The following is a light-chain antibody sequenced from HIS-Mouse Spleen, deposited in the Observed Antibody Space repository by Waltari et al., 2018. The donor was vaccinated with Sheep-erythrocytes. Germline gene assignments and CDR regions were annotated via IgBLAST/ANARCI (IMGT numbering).Light chain of an antibody. CDR2: DVS. J-gene: IGLJ1*01. Sequence: QSALTQPRSVSGSPAQSVTISCTGTTSDVGGYTYVSWYQQYPGKAPKLMIYDVSKRPSGVPDRFSGSKSGNTASLTISGLQAEDEADYYCCSYAGSYNHVFATGTKVTVL. CDR1: TSDVGGYTY. CDR3: CSYAGSYNHV. V-gene: IGLV2-11*01.